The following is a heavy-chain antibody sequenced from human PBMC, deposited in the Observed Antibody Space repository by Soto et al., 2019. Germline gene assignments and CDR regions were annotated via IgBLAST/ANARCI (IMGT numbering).Heavy chain of an antibody. V-gene: IGHV1-24*01. J-gene: IGHJ4*02. CDR2: FDPEGGEA. Sequence: ASVKVSCKISGHTLTEFSIHWVRQAPGKGLEWMGGFDPEGGEAIYAQKWHGRVTVTEDTVTDTAYMELSGLKSDDTAVYYCARAPYSSTSFFFDYWGQGTLVTVSS. CDR3: ARAPYSSTSFFFDY. D-gene: IGHD6-6*01. CDR1: GHTLTEFS.